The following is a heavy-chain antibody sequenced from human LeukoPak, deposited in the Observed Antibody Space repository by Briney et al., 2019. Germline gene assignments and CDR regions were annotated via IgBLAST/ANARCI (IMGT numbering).Heavy chain of an antibody. Sequence: GGSLILSCAASRFTFTSYAMSWVRQAPGKGLEWVSSITDSGGSTYYADSVKGRFTISRDNSKNTLYLQMNSLRAEDTAVYYCAKRGAEVGATVAPGDYWGQGTLVTVSS. CDR3: AKRGAEVGATVAPGDY. D-gene: IGHD1-26*01. J-gene: IGHJ4*02. CDR1: RFTFTSYA. CDR2: ITDSGGST. V-gene: IGHV3-23*01.